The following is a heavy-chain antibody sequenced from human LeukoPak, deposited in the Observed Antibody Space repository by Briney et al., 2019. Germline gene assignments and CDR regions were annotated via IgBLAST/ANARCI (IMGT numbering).Heavy chain of an antibody. CDR3: ARLKVATFYAFDI. CDR1: YY. CDR2: IYYSGST. J-gene: IGHJ3*02. D-gene: IGHD5-12*01. Sequence: YYXXWIRQPXXXGLEWIGYIYYSGSTNYNPSLKSRVTISVDTSKNQFSLKLSSVTAADTAVYYCARLKVATFYAFDIWGQGTMVTVSS. V-gene: IGHV4-59*08.